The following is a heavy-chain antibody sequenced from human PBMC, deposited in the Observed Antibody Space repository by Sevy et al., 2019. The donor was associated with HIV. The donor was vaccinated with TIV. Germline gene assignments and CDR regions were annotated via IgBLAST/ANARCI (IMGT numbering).Heavy chain of an antibody. J-gene: IGHJ4*02. Sequence: GGSLRLSCAASGFTFSSYAMSWVRQAPGKGLEWVSAISGSGGSTYYADSVKGRFTISRDNSKNTLYLQMNSLRAEDRAVYYCAKVPGWGITMVRGVSPYFDYWGQGTLVTVSS. CDR2: ISGSGGST. V-gene: IGHV3-23*01. CDR1: GFTFSSYA. CDR3: AKVPGWGITMVRGVSPYFDY. D-gene: IGHD3-10*01.